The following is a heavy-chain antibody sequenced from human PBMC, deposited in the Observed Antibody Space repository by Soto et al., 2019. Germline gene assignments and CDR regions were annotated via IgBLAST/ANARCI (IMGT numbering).Heavy chain of an antibody. D-gene: IGHD2-2*01. J-gene: IGHJ4*02. Sequence: NPSETLSLTCTVSGGSISSYYWSWIRQPPGKGLEWIGYIYYSGSTNYNPSLKSGVTISVDTSKNQFSLKLSSVTAADTAVYYCARLYCSSTICYAHFDYWGQGTLVTVSS. CDR1: GGSISSYY. V-gene: IGHV4-59*08. CDR2: IYYSGST. CDR3: ARLYCSSTICYAHFDY.